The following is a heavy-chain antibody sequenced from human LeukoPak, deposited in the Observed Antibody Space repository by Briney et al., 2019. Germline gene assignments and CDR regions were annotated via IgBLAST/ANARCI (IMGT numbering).Heavy chain of an antibody. CDR1: GFSFSGYW. V-gene: IGHV3-7*01. CDR3: VRWGVEAGVDL. Sequence: PGGSLRLSCEASGFSFSGYWMGWVRQAPGKGREGLANISPDGRDTFYVDSVEGRFTISRDNVKRSIFLQMNSLRAEETAVYSCVRWGVEAGVDLWGQGTLVPVSS. CDR2: ISPDGRDT. D-gene: IGHD3-10*01. J-gene: IGHJ4*02.